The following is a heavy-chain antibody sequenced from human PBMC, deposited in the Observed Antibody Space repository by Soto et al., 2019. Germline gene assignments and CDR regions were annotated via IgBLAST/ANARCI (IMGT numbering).Heavy chain of an antibody. V-gene: IGHV3-30*18. Sequence: GGSLRLSCAASGFTFSSYGMHWVRQAPGKGLEWVAVISYDGSNKYYADSVKGRFTISRDNSKNTLYLQMNSLRAEDTAVYYCAKDYGWLQSYVDYWGQGTLVTVSS. D-gene: IGHD5-12*01. CDR2: ISYDGSNK. CDR3: AKDYGWLQSYVDY. J-gene: IGHJ4*02. CDR1: GFTFSSYG.